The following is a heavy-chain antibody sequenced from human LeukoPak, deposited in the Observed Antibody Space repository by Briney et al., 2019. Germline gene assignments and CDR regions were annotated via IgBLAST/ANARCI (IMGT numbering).Heavy chain of an antibody. Sequence: GGSLRLSCAASGFTLSTYAMRWVRQAPGQGLEWVSTITSGSTYYADSVKGRFTISRDNSKNTLYLQMNSLRAEDTAVYYCAKLPLGSYYFDYWGQGTLVTVSS. CDR1: GFTLSTYA. V-gene: IGHV3-23*01. CDR2: ITSGST. J-gene: IGHJ4*02. CDR3: AKLPLGSYYFDY. D-gene: IGHD6-13*01.